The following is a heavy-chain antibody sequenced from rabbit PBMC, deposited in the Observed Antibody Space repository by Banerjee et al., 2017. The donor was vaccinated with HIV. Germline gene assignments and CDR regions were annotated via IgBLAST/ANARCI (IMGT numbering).Heavy chain of an antibody. J-gene: IGHJ4*01. Sequence: WVRQAPGKGLEWIGYIDPVFGSTYYASWVNGRFTISSHNAQNTLYLQLNSLTAADTATYFCARDLVVAGVKDNLWGPGTLAPS. CDR2: IDPVFGST. D-gene: IGHD4-1*01. V-gene: IGHV1S7*01. CDR3: ARDLVVAGVKDNL.